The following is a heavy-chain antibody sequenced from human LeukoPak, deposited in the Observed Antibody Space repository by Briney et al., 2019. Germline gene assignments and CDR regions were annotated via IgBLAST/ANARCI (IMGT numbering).Heavy chain of an antibody. V-gene: IGHV3-23*01. D-gene: IGHD3-9*01. CDR3: AKDGEGDILTGYYFDY. J-gene: IGHJ4*02. CDR1: GFTLSSYA. CDR2: ISGSGGST. Sequence: PGGSLRLSCAASGFTLSSYAMSWVRQAPGKGLEWVSAISGSGGSTYYADSVKGRFTISRDNSKNTLYLQMNSLRAEDTAVYYCAKDGEGDILTGYYFDYWGQGTLVTVSS.